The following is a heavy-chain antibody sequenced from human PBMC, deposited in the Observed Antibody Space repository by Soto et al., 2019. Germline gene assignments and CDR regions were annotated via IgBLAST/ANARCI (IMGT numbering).Heavy chain of an antibody. J-gene: IGHJ6*02. D-gene: IGHD6-19*01. V-gene: IGHV5-51*01. CDR1: GYSFTTYW. Sequence: GESLKISCKGSGYSFTTYWIGWVRQMPGKGLEWMGIIYPGDSDTRYSPSFQGQVTISVDKSINTAYLQWSSLKASDTAMYYCARPREAGKNYYGVDVWGQGTTVTVSS. CDR3: ARPREAGKNYYGVDV. CDR2: IYPGDSDT.